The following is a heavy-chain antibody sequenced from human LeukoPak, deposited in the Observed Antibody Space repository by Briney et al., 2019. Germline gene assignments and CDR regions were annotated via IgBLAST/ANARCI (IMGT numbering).Heavy chain of an antibody. Sequence: SVKVSCKASGGTFSSYTISWVRQAPGQGLEWKGRIIPILGIANYAQKFQGRVTITADKSTSTAYMELSSLRSEDTAVYYCARVVVPAAIAYWGQGTLVTVSS. CDR2: IIPILGIA. CDR3: ARVVVPAAIAY. CDR1: GGTFSSYT. J-gene: IGHJ4*02. D-gene: IGHD2-2*02. V-gene: IGHV1-69*02.